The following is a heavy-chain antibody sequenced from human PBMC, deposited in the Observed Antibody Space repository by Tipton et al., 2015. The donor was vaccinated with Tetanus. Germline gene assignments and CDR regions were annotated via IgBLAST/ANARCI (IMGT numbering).Heavy chain of an antibody. CDR1: DYTFTSYG. CDR3: ARDVRAEMGFDY. D-gene: IGHD1-26*01. Sequence: QLVQSGDEVKRPGASVKVSCKASDYTFTSYGINWVRQAPGQGLEWMGWVSAYNGRTNYTQKVRDRVTMTTDTSTSTAYMELRSLRSDDTALYYCARDVRAEMGFDYWGRGTRVTVSS. CDR2: VSAYNGRT. J-gene: IGHJ4*02. V-gene: IGHV1-18*01.